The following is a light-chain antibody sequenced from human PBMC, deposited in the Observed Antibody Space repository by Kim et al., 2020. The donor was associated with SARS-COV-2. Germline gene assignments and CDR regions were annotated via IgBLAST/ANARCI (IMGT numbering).Light chain of an antibody. CDR1: RRISNY. CDR2: GAS. J-gene: IGKJ2*01. V-gene: IGKV1-39*01. Sequence: SASLGDTVTITCRARRRISNYVNWFQQKPRKAPKVLIYGASSFQDGVPSRFSGGGSGTDFTLTISSLQPGDTATYYCQQSHSTPYTFGQGTKLEI. CDR3: QQSHSTPYT.